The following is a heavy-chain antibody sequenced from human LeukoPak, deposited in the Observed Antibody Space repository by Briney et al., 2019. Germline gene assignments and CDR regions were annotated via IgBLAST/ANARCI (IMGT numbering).Heavy chain of an antibody. Sequence: SETLSLTCTVSGGSISSYYWSWIRQPPGKGLEWIGYIYTSGSTNYNPSLKSRVTISVDTSKNQFSLKLSSVTAADTAVYYCARRRRGGYNYSWYFDLWGRGTLVTVSS. CDR3: ARRRRGGYNYSWYFDL. V-gene: IGHV4-4*09. CDR1: GGSISSYY. J-gene: IGHJ2*01. CDR2: IYTSGST. D-gene: IGHD5-24*01.